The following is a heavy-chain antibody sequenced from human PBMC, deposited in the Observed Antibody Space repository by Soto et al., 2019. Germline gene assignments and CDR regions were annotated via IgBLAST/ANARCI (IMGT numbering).Heavy chain of an antibody. J-gene: IGHJ4*02. CDR1: GFTFSSYG. D-gene: IGHD5-18*01. CDR3: AREPRYSYGLGYFDY. CDR2: IWYDGSNK. Sequence: QVQLVESGGGVVQPGRSLRLSCAASGFTFSSYGMHWVRQAPGKGLEWVAVIWYDGSNKYYADSVKGRFTISRDNSKNTLYLQMNSLRAEDTAVYYCAREPRYSYGLGYFDYWGQGTLVTVSS. V-gene: IGHV3-33*01.